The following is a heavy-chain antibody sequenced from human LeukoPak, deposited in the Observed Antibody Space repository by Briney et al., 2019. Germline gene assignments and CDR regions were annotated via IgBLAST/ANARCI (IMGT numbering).Heavy chain of an antibody. V-gene: IGHV3-7*01. CDR3: TRNRGTDY. J-gene: IGHJ4*02. D-gene: IGHD1-1*01. CDR1: GFTFSNYW. Sequence: GGSLRLSCAASGFTFSNYWMNWVRQAPGKGLEWVANIKEDGSEKIYVDSVKGRFTISRDNSKNSLYLQINNLRAEDTAVYYCTRNRGTDYWGQGTLVTVSS. CDR2: IKEDGSEK.